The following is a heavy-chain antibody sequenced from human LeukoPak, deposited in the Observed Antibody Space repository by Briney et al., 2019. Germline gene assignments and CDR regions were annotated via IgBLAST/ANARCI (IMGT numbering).Heavy chain of an antibody. J-gene: IGHJ6*02. D-gene: IGHD2-2*01. CDR2: ISSSGSTI. V-gene: IGHV3-11*01. Sequence: GGSLRLSCAASGFTFSDYYMSWIRQAPGEGLEWVSYISSSGSTIYYADSVKGRFTISRDNAKNSLYLQMNSLRAEDTAVYYCARSGDIVVVPADGYYYGMDVWGQGTTVTVSS. CDR3: ARSGDIVVVPADGYYYGMDV. CDR1: GFTFSDYY.